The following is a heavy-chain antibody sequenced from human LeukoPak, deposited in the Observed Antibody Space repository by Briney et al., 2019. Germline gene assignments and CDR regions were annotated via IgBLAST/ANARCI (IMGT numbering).Heavy chain of an antibody. CDR2: ISYDGSNK. V-gene: IGHV3-30*18. J-gene: IGHJ6*02. Sequence: GGSLRLSCAASGFTFSSYGMHWVRQAPGKGLEWVAVISYDGSNKYYADSVKGRFTISRDNSKNTLYLQMNSLRAEDTAVYYCAKEFPTLSSVWSGYYYYYYYGMDVWGQGTTVTVS. CDR1: GFTFSSYG. CDR3: AKEFPTLSSVWSGYYYYYYYGMDV. D-gene: IGHD3-3*01.